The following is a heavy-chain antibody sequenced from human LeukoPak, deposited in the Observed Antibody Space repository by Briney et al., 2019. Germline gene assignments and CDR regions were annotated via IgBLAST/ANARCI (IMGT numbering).Heavy chain of an antibody. V-gene: IGHV3-15*01. J-gene: IGHJ3*02. D-gene: IGHD6-13*01. CDR3: TTDRVAAAGPDAFDI. Sequence: GGSLRLSCAASGFTFSNAWMSWVRQAPGKGLEWVGRIKSRTDGGTTDYAAPVKGRFTISRDDSKNTLYLQMNSLKTEDTAVYYCTTDRVAAAGPDAFDIWGQGTMVTVSS. CDR2: IKSRTDGGTT. CDR1: GFTFSNAW.